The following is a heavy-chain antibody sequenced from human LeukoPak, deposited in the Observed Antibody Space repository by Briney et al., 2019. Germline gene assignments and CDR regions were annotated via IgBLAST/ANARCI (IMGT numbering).Heavy chain of an antibody. CDR2: IYSSGST. CDR1: GASISSGGYY. J-gene: IGHJ4*02. V-gene: IGHV4-31*03. CDR3: ARAGMPGIYVDY. D-gene: IGHD5-12*01. Sequence: PSETLSLTCTVSGASISSGGYYWSWIRQHPGKGLEWIGYIYSSGSTYYNPSLESRLTISLDRSNNQFYLKLYSVTAADTGVYYCARAGMPGIYVDYCGQRALVTASS.